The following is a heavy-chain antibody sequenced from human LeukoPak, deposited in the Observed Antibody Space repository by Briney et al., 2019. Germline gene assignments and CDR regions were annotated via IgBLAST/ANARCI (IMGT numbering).Heavy chain of an antibody. J-gene: IGHJ2*01. CDR1: GYTFTSYD. D-gene: IGHD4-17*01. CDR3: ARSYGDYYDWYFDL. CDR2: INPNSGGT. Sequence: ASVKVSCKASGYTFTSYDINWVRQAPGQGLEWMGWINPNSGGTNYAQKFQGRVTMTRDTSISTACMELSRLRSDDTAVYYCARSYGDYYDWYFDLWGRGTLVTVSS. V-gene: IGHV1-2*02.